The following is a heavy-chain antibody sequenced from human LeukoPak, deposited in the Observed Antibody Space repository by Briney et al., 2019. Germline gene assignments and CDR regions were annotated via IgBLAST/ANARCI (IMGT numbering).Heavy chain of an antibody. CDR2: IKQDGSEK. Sequence: PGGSLRLSCAASGFSSRNYAMSWVRQAPGKGLEWVANIKQDGSEKYYVDSVKGRFTISRDNAKNSLYLQMNSLRAEDTAVYYCARGPTRANSTDYWGQGALVTVSS. J-gene: IGHJ4*02. CDR3: ARGPTRANSTDY. V-gene: IGHV3-7*01. CDR1: GFSSRNYA. D-gene: IGHD2/OR15-2a*01.